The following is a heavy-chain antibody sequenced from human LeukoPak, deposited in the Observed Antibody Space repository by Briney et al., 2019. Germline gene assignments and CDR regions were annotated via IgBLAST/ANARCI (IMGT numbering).Heavy chain of an antibody. D-gene: IGHD3-22*01. V-gene: IGHV4-34*01. J-gene: IGHJ3*02. CDR3: ARDASVLEVSSGSYAFDI. Sequence: SETLSLTCAVYGGSFSGYYWSWIREPPGKGVEGIGEINQSGSTNYNQSLKSRVTISVDTSKNQFSLKLSSVTAAATAVYYCARDASVLEVSSGSYAFDIWGQGTMVTVSS. CDR2: INQSGST. CDR1: GGSFSGYY.